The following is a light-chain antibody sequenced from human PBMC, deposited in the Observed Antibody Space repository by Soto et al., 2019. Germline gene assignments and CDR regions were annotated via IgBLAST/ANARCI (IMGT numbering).Light chain of an antibody. CDR1: QGISNY. CDR3: QHYNSYSEA. V-gene: IGKV1-27*01. Sequence: DIQMTQSPSSLSASVGDSVTITCRATQGISNYLAWYQQKPGKVPKLLIYAASTLRPGVPSRFSGSGSGTEFTLTISSLQPDDFATYYCQHYNSYSEAFGQGTKVDIK. CDR2: AAS. J-gene: IGKJ1*01.